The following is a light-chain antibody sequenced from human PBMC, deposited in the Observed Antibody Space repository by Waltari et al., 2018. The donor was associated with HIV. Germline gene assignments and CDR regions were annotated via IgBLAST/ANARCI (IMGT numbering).Light chain of an antibody. CDR2: ADR. CDR1: PAAVVGSNL. Sequence: QSALTQPASVSGSPAPSTTLPCPATPAAVVGSNLFSWYQHPSGAAPKLSILADRARPSGVSSRFSASKSGNTATLTITGLLPDDEADYYCSSYTRSISVAFGGGTRVTV. CDR3: SSYTRSISVA. V-gene: IGLV2-14*01. J-gene: IGLJ2*01.